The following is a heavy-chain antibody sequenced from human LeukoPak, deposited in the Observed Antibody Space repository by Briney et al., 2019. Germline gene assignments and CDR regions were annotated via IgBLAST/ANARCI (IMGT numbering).Heavy chain of an antibody. J-gene: IGHJ4*02. V-gene: IGHV4-34*01. CDR1: GGSFSGYY. D-gene: IGHD1-1*01. Sequence: SETLSLTCAVYGGSFSGYYWSWIRQPPGKGLEWIGEINHSGSTNYNPSLKSRVTISVDTSKNQFSLKLSSVTAADTAVYYCARVSQDNPDYWGQGTLVTVSS. CDR2: INHSGST. CDR3: ARVSQDNPDY.